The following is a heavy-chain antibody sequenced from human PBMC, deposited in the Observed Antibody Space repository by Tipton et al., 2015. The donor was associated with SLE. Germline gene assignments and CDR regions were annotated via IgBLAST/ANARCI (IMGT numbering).Heavy chain of an antibody. J-gene: IGHJ3*02. CDR1: GGSISDYS. CDR2: FSHIGKT. CDR3: TRDQGDFDI. V-gene: IGHV4-59*01. Sequence: TLSLTCTVSGGSISDYSWSWIRQPPGKGLEWIGFFSHIGKTDYNPSLRSRVTISGDTSKNQFSLKLTSVTAADTAVYYCTRDQGDFDIWGQGTMVTVSS. D-gene: IGHD2-21*01.